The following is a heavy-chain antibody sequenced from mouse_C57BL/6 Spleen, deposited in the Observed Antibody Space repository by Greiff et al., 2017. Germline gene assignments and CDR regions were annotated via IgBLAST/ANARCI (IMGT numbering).Heavy chain of an antibody. Sequence: VQLQQSGPELVKPGASVKISCKASGYAFSSSWMNWVKQRPGKGLEWIGRIYPGDGDTNYNGKFKGKATLTADKSSSTAYMQLSSLTSEDSAVYFCARSLYDYGDYWGQGTTLTVSS. V-gene: IGHV1-82*01. CDR3: ARSLYDYGDY. CDR2: IYPGDGDT. D-gene: IGHD2-4*01. J-gene: IGHJ2*01. CDR1: GYAFSSSW.